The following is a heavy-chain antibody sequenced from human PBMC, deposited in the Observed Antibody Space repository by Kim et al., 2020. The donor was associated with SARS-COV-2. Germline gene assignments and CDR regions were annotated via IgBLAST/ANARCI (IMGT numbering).Heavy chain of an antibody. CDR1: GYTFTSCA. D-gene: IGHD5-18*01. CDR2: INAGNGNT. J-gene: IGHJ6*02. CDR3: ARDLKVVDTAMVYYYYGMDV. Sequence: ASVKVSCKASGYTFTSCAMHWVRQAPGQRLEWMGWINAGNGNTRYSQKFQARVTITRDSSATTAYMELSSLRSEDTAVYYCARDLKVVDTAMVYYYYGMDVWGQGTTVTVSS. V-gene: IGHV1-3*01.